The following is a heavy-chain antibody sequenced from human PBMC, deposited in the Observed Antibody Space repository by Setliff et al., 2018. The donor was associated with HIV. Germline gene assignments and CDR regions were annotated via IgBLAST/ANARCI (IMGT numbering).Heavy chain of an antibody. Sequence: ETLSLTCTVSGGSISSYYWSWIRQPPGKGLEWIGNIYSSGSTNYNPSLKSRVTISVDTSKNQFSLKLSSVTAADTAVYYCARGGGYSDRRPFAYWGQGTLVTVSS. CDR3: ARGGGYSDRRPFAY. CDR2: IYSSGST. CDR1: GGSISSYY. J-gene: IGHJ4*02. V-gene: IGHV4-4*09. D-gene: IGHD3-22*01.